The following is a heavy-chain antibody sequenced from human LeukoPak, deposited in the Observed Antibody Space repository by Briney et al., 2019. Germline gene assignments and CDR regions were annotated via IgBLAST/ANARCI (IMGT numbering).Heavy chain of an antibody. V-gene: IGHV1-18*01. CDR2: IRAYNGNT. Sequence: GASVKVSCKASGYTFTSYGISWVRQAPRQGLEWMGWIRAYNGNTDYAQKLQGRVTMTTDTSTSTAYMELRSLRSDDTAVYYCARAVYGGNSCTDYWGQGTLVTVSS. J-gene: IGHJ4*02. CDR3: ARAVYGGNSCTDY. CDR1: GYTFTSYG. D-gene: IGHD4-23*01.